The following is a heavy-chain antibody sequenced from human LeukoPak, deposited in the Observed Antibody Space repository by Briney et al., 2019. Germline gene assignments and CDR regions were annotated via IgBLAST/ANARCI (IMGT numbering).Heavy chain of an antibody. CDR1: GYTFTSYY. CDR2: IIPSGDDT. V-gene: IGHV1-46*01. D-gene: IGHD3-3*01. CDR3: ATGPLEWPVGY. J-gene: IGHJ4*02. Sequence: ASVKVSCKASGYTFTSYYIHWVRQAPGQGLEWMGRIIPSGDDTIYAQKFQGRVTMTEDTSTDTAYMELSSLRSEDTAVYYCATGPLEWPVGYWGQGTLVTVSS.